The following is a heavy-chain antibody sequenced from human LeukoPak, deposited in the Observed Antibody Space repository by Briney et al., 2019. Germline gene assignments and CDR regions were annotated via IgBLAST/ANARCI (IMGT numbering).Heavy chain of an antibody. V-gene: IGHV4-59*01. CDR1: GGSISSYY. CDR2: IYYSGST. Sequence: SETLSLTCTVSGGSISSYYWSWIRQPPGKGLEWIGYIYYSGSTNYNPSLKSRVTISVDTSKNQFSLKLSSVTAADTAVYYCARDTPVAYSSGWSSRYFDLWGRGTLVTVSS. J-gene: IGHJ2*01. D-gene: IGHD6-19*01. CDR3: ARDTPVAYSSGWSSRYFDL.